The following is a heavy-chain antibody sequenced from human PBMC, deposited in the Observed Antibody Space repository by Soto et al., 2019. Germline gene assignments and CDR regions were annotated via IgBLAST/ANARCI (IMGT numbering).Heavy chain of an antibody. Sequence: EEQLLESGGCLVQPGGSLRLSCVVSGFTFGSYAMSWVRQAPEKGPEWVAILGGNGFTTYYADSVKGRFTISGDKSKSTLFLQMNSLRADDTGVYYCAKALRPSLNFFYYMDVWGRGTSVTVSS. V-gene: IGHV3-23*01. CDR1: GFTFGSYA. CDR2: LGGNGFTT. J-gene: IGHJ6*03. CDR3: AKALRPSLNFFYYMDV. D-gene: IGHD2-2*01.